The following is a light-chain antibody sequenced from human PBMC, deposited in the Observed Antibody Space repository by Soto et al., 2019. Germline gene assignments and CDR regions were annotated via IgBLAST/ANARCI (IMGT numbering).Light chain of an antibody. CDR3: QQYNSYCT. J-gene: IGKJ1*01. V-gene: IGKV1-5*03. CDR1: QSISSW. Sequence: DIQMTQSPSTLSASVGDRVTITCRASQSISSWLAWYQQKPGKAPKVLIYKASSLESGVPSRFSGSGSGTEFTLTIRSLQPDDFATYYCQQYNSYCTFGQGTKVEIK. CDR2: KAS.